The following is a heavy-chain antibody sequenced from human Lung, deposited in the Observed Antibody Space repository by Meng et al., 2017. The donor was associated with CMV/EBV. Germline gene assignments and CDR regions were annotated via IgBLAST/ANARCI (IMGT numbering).Heavy chain of an antibody. V-gene: IGHV3-21*01. D-gene: IGHD2-2*01. CDR2: ISSRSSYI. CDR1: GFTFSSYS. CDR3: AREFCSSSSCYPPDV. Sequence: GEXXTISCAASGFTFSSYSINWVRQAPGKGLEWVSSISSRSSYIYYADSVKGRFTISRDNAKNSLYLQMNSLRAEDTAVYYCAREFCSSSSCYPPDVWRQGXTVTVSS. J-gene: IGHJ6*02.